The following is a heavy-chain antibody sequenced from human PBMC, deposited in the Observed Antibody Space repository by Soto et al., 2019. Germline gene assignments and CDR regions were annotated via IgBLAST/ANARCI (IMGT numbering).Heavy chain of an antibody. V-gene: IGHV4-30-2*01. CDR3: ASWSLGPNLHMDV. D-gene: IGHD1-26*01. CDR2: IYHSGST. J-gene: IGHJ6*03. Sequence: SETLSLTCAVSGGSISSGGYSWSWIRQPPGKGMEWIGYIYHSGSTYYNPSLKSRVTISVDRSKNQFSLKLSSVTAADTAVYYCASWSLGPNLHMDVWGKGTTVTVSS. CDR1: GGSISSGGYS.